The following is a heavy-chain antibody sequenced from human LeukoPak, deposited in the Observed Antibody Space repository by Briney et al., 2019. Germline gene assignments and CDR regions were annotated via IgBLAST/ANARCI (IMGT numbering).Heavy chain of an antibody. J-gene: IGHJ4*02. CDR2: IIPIFGTA. Sequence: QAXGQGLEWXGXIIPIFGTANYAQKFQGRVTITADESTSTAYMELSSLRSEDTAVYYCVRTNRLLTPSRDGGYNDYWGQGTLVTVSS. CDR3: VRTNRLLTPSRDGGYNDY. D-gene: IGHD5-24*01. V-gene: IGHV1-69*01.